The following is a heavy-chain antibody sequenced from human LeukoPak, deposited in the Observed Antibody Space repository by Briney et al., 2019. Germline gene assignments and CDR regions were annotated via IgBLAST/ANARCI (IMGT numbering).Heavy chain of an antibody. J-gene: IGHJ3*02. V-gene: IGHV4-39*01. CDR2: LYYSGSK. CDR3: ARHSPVATEAFDI. Sequence: SETLSLTCTVSGGSMSSSTYYRGWVRQPPGKGMEWIGSLYYSGSKYDNPSLKSRVTISVDTSKNQLSLKLSSVTAADTAIYYCARHSPVATEAFDIWGQGTMATVSS. CDR1: GGSMSSSTYY. D-gene: IGHD2-2*01.